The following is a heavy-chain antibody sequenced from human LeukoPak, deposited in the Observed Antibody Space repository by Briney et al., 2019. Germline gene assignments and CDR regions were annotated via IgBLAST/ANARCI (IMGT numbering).Heavy chain of an antibody. J-gene: IGHJ4*02. CDR3: ARGGTYGDYVEY. Sequence: GGSLRLSCAASGFTFSSYSMNWVRQAPGKGLEWVSYISSTSSIYYADSVKGRFTISRDSAKTSLFLQMNSLRDEDTAIYYCARGGTYGDYVEYWGQGTLVTVSS. D-gene: IGHD3-16*01. CDR1: GFTFSSYS. V-gene: IGHV3-48*02. CDR2: ISSTSSI.